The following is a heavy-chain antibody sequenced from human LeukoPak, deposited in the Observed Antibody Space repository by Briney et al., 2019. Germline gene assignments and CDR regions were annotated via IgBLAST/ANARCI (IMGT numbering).Heavy chain of an antibody. CDR3: ARGVGASPLYYYYGMDV. D-gene: IGHD1-26*01. V-gene: IGHV1-69*13. J-gene: IGHJ6*02. CDR2: IIPIVGTT. Sequence: SVSVSSTASGGTFSSYAISWVRQAPGQGLEWMGGIIPIVGTTNYAQKFQGRVTNTADESTSTAYMELSSLRSEDTAVYYCARGVGASPLYYYYGMDVWGQGTTVTVSS. CDR1: GGTFSSYA.